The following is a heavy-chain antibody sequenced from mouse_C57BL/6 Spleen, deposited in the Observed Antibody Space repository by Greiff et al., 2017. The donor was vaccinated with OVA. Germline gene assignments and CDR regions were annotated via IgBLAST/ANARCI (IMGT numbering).Heavy chain of an antibody. J-gene: IGHJ4*01. V-gene: IGHV3-6*01. CDR1: GYSITRGYD. CDR2: ISYDGSN. Sequence: DVQLQESGPGLVKPSQSLSLTCSVTGYSITRGYDWNWIRQFPGNKLEWMGYISYDGSNNYNPSLKNRISITRDTSKNQFFLKLNSVTTEDTATYYCASLTGTLAMDYWGQGTSVTVSS. D-gene: IGHD4-1*01. CDR3: ASLTGTLAMDY.